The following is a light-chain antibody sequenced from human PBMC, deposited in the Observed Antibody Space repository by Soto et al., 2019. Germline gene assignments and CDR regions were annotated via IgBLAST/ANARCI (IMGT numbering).Light chain of an antibody. J-gene: IGKJ3*01. CDR2: AAS. CDR3: QKYNNGPPAT. Sequence: DIPMTQSPSSLYASVEDRVTITCRASQTVNNYLAWYQQKPGRAPKLLIYAASTLQSGVPSRFSGGGSGTDFTLTISSLQHEDVATYYCQKYNNGPPATFGPGTKV. V-gene: IGKV1-27*01. CDR1: QTVNNY.